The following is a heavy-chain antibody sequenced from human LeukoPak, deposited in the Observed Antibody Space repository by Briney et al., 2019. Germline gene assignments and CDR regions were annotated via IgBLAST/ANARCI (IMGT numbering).Heavy chain of an antibody. CDR1: GGSISNYY. V-gene: IGHV4-59*01. D-gene: IGHD5-12*01. J-gene: IGHJ6*02. Sequence: SETLSLTCTVAGGSISNYYWSWIRQPPGKGLEWIGHIYYSGSTNYNPSLKSRVTISVDTSKNPFSLKVNSVTAADTAVYYCARDTTTDYYYYYGLDVWGQGTTVTVSS. CDR2: IYYSGST. CDR3: ARDTTTDYYYYYGLDV.